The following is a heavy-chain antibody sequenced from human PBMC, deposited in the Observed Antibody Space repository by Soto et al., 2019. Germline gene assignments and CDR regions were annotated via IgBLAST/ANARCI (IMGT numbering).Heavy chain of an antibody. CDR1: GFSFGTSG. Sequence: GGSLRLSCAASGFSFGTSGMHWVRQTPDRRLEWVAGLWYDGTGADYADSVRGRFTISRDNSKSTLYLQMDSLSVDDTAVYHCARGLTKSEGGAFDIWGQGTMVTVSS. J-gene: IGHJ3*02. CDR3: ARGLTKSEGGAFDI. V-gene: IGHV3-33*01. CDR2: LWYDGTGA. D-gene: IGHD3-16*01.